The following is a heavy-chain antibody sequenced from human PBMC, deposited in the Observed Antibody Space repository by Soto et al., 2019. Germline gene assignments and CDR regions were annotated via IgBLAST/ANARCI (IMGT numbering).Heavy chain of an antibody. CDR2: ISSSGSTI. D-gene: IGHD3-10*01. J-gene: IGHJ3*02. V-gene: IGHV3-48*03. Sequence: QAGGSLRLSCAASGFTFSSYEMNWVRQAPGKGLEWVSYISSSGSTIYYADSVKGRFTISRDNAKNSLYLQMNSLRAEDTAVYYCARDPITMVRGGVGAFDIWGQGTMVTVSS. CDR1: GFTFSSYE. CDR3: ARDPITMVRGGVGAFDI.